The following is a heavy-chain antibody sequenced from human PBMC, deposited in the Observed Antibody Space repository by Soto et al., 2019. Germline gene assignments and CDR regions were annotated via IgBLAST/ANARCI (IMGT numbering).Heavy chain of an antibody. Sequence: GASLKISCKGSGYSFTSYWISWVRQMPGKGLEWMGRIDPSDSYTNYSPSFQGHVTIPADTSISTAYLQWSSLKASDTAMYYWAAVVATIDSYDYYGRDVWGQGTTVTVS. CDR3: AAVVATIDSYDYYGRDV. J-gene: IGHJ6*02. D-gene: IGHD5-12*01. V-gene: IGHV5-10-1*01. CDR1: GYSFTSYW. CDR2: IDPSDSYT.